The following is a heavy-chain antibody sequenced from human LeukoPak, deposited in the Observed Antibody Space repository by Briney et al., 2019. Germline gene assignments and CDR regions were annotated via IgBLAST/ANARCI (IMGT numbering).Heavy chain of an antibody. CDR3: ARALFSGAGRPPSYYFDY. V-gene: IGHV1-46*01. D-gene: IGHD2-2*01. J-gene: IGHJ4*02. CDR1: GYTFTGYY. Sequence: ASVKVSCKASGYTFTGYYMHWVRQAPGQGLEWMGIINPSGGSTSYAQKFQGRVTMTRDTSTSTVYMELSSLRSEDTAVYYCARALFSGAGRPPSYYFDYWGQGTLVTVSS. CDR2: INPSGGST.